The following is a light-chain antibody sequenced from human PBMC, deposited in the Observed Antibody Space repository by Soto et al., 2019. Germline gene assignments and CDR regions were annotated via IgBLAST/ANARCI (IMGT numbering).Light chain of an antibody. J-gene: IGLJ2*01. Sequence: QSVLTQPPSASETPGQRVNISCSGTSSNIGSNSVNWYQQLPGTAPKLLIYSNVQRPSGVPDRFSGSKSGTSVSLAISGLQSEDEAEYYCAAWDDNLSRVIFGGGTKLTVL. CDR3: AAWDDNLSRVI. CDR2: SNV. V-gene: IGLV1-44*01. CDR1: SSNIGSNS.